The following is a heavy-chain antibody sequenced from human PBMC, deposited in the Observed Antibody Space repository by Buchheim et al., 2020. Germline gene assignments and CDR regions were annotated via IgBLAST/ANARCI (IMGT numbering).Heavy chain of an antibody. D-gene: IGHD3-3*01. J-gene: IGHJ6*02. CDR2: ISGSGGST. V-gene: IGHV3-23*01. CDR1: GFTFSSYA. Sequence: EVQLLESGGGLVQPGGSLRLSCAASGFTFSSYAMSWVRQAPGKGLEWVSAISGSGGSTYYADSVTGRFTISRDNSKNTLYLQMNSLRAEDTAVYYCAKDKAGITIFGVKPTYYGMDVWGQGTT. CDR3: AKDKAGITIFGVKPTYYGMDV.